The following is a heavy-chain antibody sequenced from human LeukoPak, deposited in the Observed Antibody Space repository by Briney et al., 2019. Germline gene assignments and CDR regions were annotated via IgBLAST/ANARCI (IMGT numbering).Heavy chain of an antibody. CDR1: RFSLSSPGMG. CDR3: AQTLPQKWLVSFDH. CDR2: IYWVDER. J-gene: IGHJ4*02. Sequence: SGPTLVKPTQTLTLNCCFLRFSLSSPGMGVAWSRHPPGKALELLALIYWVDERRYRRRVTITKHTSKIQLVLTMSNMDPVDTAPYYCAQTLPQKWLVSFDHWGPGILVTVSS. D-gene: IGHD6-19*01. V-gene: IGHV2-5*02.